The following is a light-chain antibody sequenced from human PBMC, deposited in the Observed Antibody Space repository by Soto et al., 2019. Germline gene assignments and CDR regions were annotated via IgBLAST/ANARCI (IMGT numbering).Light chain of an antibody. V-gene: IGKV3-20*01. J-gene: IGKJ5*01. CDR3: QQYVSSPPSIT. Sequence: EIVMTQSPATLSVSPGERVTLSCRARQSVFSNLAWYQQKPGQAPRLLIYGASSRATGLPDRFSGSGSGTDFTLTISRLEPEDFAVYYCQQYVSSPPSITFGQGTRLEIK. CDR1: QSVFSN. CDR2: GAS.